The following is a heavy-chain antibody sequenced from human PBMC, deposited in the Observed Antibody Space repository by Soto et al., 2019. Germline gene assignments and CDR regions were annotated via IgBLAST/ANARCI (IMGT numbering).Heavy chain of an antibody. CDR1: GYTFTSYG. V-gene: IGHV1-18*01. CDR3: ARSGYYDRSGYYRWYGIDV. CDR2: ISAYNGNT. D-gene: IGHD3-22*01. J-gene: IGHJ6*02. Sequence: ASVKVSCKASGYTFTSYGISWVRQAPGQGLEWMGWISAYNGNTNYAQKLQGRVTMTTDTSTSTAYMELRSLRSDDTAVYYCARSGYYDRSGYYRWYGIDVWGQGTTVTVSS.